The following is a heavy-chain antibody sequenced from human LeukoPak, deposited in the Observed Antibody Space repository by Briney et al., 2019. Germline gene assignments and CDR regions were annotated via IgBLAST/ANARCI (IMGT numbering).Heavy chain of an antibody. CDR1: GFTFDDYG. CDR2: INWNGGST. Sequence: GGSLRLSCAASGFTFDDYGMSWVRQAPGKGLEWVSGINWNGGSTGYADSVKGRFTISRDNAKNSLYLQMNSLRAEDTALYYCTTGVRWLQLLGYYWGQGTLVTVSS. D-gene: IGHD5-24*01. V-gene: IGHV3-20*04. CDR3: TTGVRWLQLLGYY. J-gene: IGHJ4*02.